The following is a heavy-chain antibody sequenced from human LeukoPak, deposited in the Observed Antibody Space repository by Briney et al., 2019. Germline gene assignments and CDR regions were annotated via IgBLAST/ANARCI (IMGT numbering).Heavy chain of an antibody. V-gene: IGHV3-74*01. CDR1: GFTFSSYW. CDR2: INSDGSST. D-gene: IGHD6-19*01. J-gene: IGHJ4*02. CDR3: ARDGYSSSLFDY. Sequence: GGSLRLSCAASGFTFSSYWMHWVRQAPGKGLVRVSRINSDGSSTSYADSVKGRFTISRDNAKNTLYLQMNSLRAEDTAVYYCARDGYSSSLFDYWGQGTLVTVSS.